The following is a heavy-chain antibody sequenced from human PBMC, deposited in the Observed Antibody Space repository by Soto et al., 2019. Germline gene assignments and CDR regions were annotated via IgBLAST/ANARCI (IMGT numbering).Heavy chain of an antibody. CDR3: VRHSGYYFVSSGYYCYYYYGMDV. J-gene: IGHJ6*02. D-gene: IGHD3-22*01. Sequence: GESLKISCKGSGYSFTSYWIGWVRQMPGKGLEWMGIIYPGDSDTRYSPSFQGRVTISADKSISTAYLQWSSLKASDTAMYYCVRHSGYYFVSSGYYCYYYYGMDVWGQGTTVTVSS. V-gene: IGHV5-51*01. CDR2: IYPGDSDT. CDR1: GYSFTSYW.